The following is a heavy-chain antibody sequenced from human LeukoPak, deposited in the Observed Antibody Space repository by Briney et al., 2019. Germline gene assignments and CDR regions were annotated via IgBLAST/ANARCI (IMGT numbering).Heavy chain of an antibody. CDR1: GGSLSGYD. J-gene: IGHJ4*02. CDR3: ARGYYDILTGYSPCFDY. V-gene: IGHV4-34*01. D-gene: IGHD3-9*01. CDR2: INHSGST. Sequence: PSETLSLTCVVYGGSLSGYDWSWIRQPPGKGLEWIGEINHSGSTNYNPSLKSRVTMSVDTSKNQSSLKLSSVTAADTAVYYCARGYYDILTGYSPCFDYWGQGTLVTVSA.